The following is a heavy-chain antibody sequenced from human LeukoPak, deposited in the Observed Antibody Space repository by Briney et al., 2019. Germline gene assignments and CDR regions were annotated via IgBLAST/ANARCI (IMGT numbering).Heavy chain of an antibody. CDR1: GGSLSSSSSY. CDR3: ARHIEIFGVVITVSFDI. V-gene: IGHV4-39*01. J-gene: IGHJ3*02. CDR2: VYYSGST. D-gene: IGHD3-3*01. Sequence: PSETLSLTCIVSGGSLSSSSSYWGWIRQPPGKGREWIGRVYYSGSTYYNPSLKTRVTTSVDTSKTQFSLKLSSVTAADTAVYYCARHIEIFGVVITVSFDIWGQGTMVTVSS.